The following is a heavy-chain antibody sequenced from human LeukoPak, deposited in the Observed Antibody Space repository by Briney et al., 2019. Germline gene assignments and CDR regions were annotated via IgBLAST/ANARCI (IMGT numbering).Heavy chain of an antibody. CDR1: GFTFNSYG. CDR2: IRDDGRDE. CDR3: AKDLATSGTRWFDP. D-gene: IGHD1-1*01. J-gene: IGHJ5*02. Sequence: GGSLRLSCTASGFTFNSYGMHWVRQAPGKGLEWVAFIRDDGRDEYYADSVKGRFTISRDNSKNMLYLQMNSLRVDDTAMYYCAKDLATSGTRWFDPCGQGTLVTVSS. V-gene: IGHV3-30*02.